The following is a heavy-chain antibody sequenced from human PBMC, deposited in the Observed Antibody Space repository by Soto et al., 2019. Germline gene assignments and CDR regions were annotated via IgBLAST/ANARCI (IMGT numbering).Heavy chain of an antibody. D-gene: IGHD6-19*01. J-gene: IGHJ4*02. Sequence: QVQLVQSGAEVKKPGSSVKVSCKASGGTFSIYTINWVRQAPGQGLEWMGRIIPILDMANYAQKFQGRVTITADKSTSTAYMELSSLRSEDTAVYYCARDLYYSSGWYFSYWGQGTLVTVSS. CDR1: GGTFSIYT. CDR3: ARDLYYSSGWYFSY. CDR2: IIPILDMA. V-gene: IGHV1-69*08.